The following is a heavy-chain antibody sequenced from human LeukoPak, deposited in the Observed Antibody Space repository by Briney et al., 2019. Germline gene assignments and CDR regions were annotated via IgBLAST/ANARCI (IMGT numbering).Heavy chain of an antibody. V-gene: IGHV4-59*01. CDR1: GGSIGSYY. CDR2: IYYTGIT. J-gene: IGHJ4*02. Sequence: SETLSLTCTVSGGSIGSYYWSWIRQPPGKGLEWIGYIYYTGITNYYNPSLKSRVSISVDTSKNQFSLKLSSVTAADTAVYYCARGILSGSYYSLFDYWGQGTLVTVSS. D-gene: IGHD1-26*01. CDR3: ARGILSGSYYSLFDY.